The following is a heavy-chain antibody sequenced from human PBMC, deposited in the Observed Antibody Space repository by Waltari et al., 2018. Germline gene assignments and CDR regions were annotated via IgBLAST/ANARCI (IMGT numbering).Heavy chain of an antibody. J-gene: IGHJ4*02. CDR1: GINFSNYW. Sequence: EVQLVESGGGLVQPGGSPRLSCVVSGINFSNYWMNWVRQAPGKGLEWVANIKPDGSEKYYVDSVKGRLTISRDNAKNSLFLQMNSLSVDDTGVYYCAINQYWGQGTLVTVSS. CDR2: IKPDGSEK. CDR3: AINQY. V-gene: IGHV3-7*01.